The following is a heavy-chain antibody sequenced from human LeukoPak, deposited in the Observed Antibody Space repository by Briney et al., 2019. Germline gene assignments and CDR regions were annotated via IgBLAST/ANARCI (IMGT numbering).Heavy chain of an antibody. CDR2: ISSSSSTI. CDR3: ARDGCGGDCYSIYYYYMDV. CDR1: GFTFSSYS. J-gene: IGHJ6*03. D-gene: IGHD2-21*01. V-gene: IGHV3-48*01. Sequence: GGSLRLSRAASGFTFSSYSMNWVRQAPGKGLEWVSYISSSSSTIYYADSVKGRFTISRDNAKNSLYLQMNSLRAEDTAVYYCARDGCGGDCYSIYYYYMDVWGKGTTVTVSS.